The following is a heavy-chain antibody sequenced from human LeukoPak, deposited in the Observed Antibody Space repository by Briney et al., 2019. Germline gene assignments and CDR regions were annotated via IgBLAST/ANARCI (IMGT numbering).Heavy chain of an antibody. J-gene: IGHJ4*02. V-gene: IGHV1-18*01. CDR2: ISAKNGNK. CDR1: GYTFTNYG. CDR3: ARGGDFSGYALFDY. Sequence: ASVKVSCKASGYTFTNYGMSWVRQAPGQGLEWMGWISAKNGNKDYAQKLQGRVTMTVDTSTSTAYMELRSLRSDDTAVYYCARGGDFSGYALFDYWGQGTLVTVSS. D-gene: IGHD5-12*01.